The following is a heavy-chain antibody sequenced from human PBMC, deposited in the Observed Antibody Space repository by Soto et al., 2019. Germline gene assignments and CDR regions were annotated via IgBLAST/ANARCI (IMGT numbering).Heavy chain of an antibody. CDR2: LYNTGST. Sequence: SETLSLTCTVSGASISRYYWSWIRQSPGKGLEWIGYLYNTGSTIYNPSLKSRVTISVDTSKNQFSLKMNSVTAADTAVYYCARVNRGGPYGLDVWGQGTTVTVSS. V-gene: IGHV4-59*01. CDR3: ARVNRGGPYGLDV. CDR1: GASISRYY. J-gene: IGHJ6*02. D-gene: IGHD2-15*01.